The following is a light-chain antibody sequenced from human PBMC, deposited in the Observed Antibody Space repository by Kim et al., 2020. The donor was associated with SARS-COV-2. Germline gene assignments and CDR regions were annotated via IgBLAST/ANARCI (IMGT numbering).Light chain of an antibody. V-gene: IGKV1-39*01. CDR3: RQSYSTPLT. CDR2: TAS. J-gene: IGKJ4*01. Sequence: ASVGERLMITCRASQSINNYLSWYQQKPGKAPNLLIYTASSLHSGVPLRFSGSGSGKDFTLTISSLQPEDFATYYCRQSYSTPLTFGGGTKVEIK. CDR1: QSINNY.